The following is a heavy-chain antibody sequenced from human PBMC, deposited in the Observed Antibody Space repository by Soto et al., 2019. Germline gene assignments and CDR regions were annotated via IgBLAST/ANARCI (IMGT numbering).Heavy chain of an antibody. CDR2: IGTAGDT. V-gene: IGHV3-13*01. J-gene: IGHJ4*02. CDR3: AKSQEIGTHFFDS. Sequence: GGSLRLSCEASGFTFSGFDMHWVRQTTGKGLEWVSSIGTAGDTYYAVSVKGRFTISRDNAKNSLSLQMNSLRAGDMAVYFCAKSQEIGTHFFDSWGQGTQVTSPQ. D-gene: IGHD6-13*01. CDR1: GFTFSGFD.